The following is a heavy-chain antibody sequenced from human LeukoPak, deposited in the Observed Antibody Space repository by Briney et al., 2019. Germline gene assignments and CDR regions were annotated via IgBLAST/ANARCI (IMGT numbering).Heavy chain of an antibody. D-gene: IGHD6-13*01. CDR1: GGSISSYY. CDR3: ARGGYSSSWYYYYGMDV. J-gene: IGHJ6*02. CDR2: IYTSGST. Sequence: PSETLSLTCTVSGGSISSYYWSWIRQPAGKGLEWIGRIYTSGSTNYNPSLKSRVTMSVDTSKNQFSLKLSSVTAADTAVYYCARGGYSSSWYYYYGMDVWGQGTTATVSS. V-gene: IGHV4-4*07.